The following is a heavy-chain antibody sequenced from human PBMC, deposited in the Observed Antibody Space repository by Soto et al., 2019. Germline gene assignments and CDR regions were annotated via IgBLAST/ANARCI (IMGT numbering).Heavy chain of an antibody. CDR3: AKEVEQWLLTTGVWFDP. CDR1: GFTFSSYG. CDR2: ISYDGSNK. J-gene: IGHJ5*02. Sequence: GGSLRLSCAASGFTFSSYGMHWVRQAPGKGLEWVAVISYDGSNKYYADSVKGRFTISRDNSKNTLYLQMNSLRAEDTAVYYCAKEVEQWLLTTGVWFDPSGQGTLVTVSS. V-gene: IGHV3-30*18. D-gene: IGHD6-19*01.